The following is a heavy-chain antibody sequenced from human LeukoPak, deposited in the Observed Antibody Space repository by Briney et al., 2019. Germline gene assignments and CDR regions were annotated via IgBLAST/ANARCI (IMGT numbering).Heavy chain of an antibody. CDR3: AKGAYDYIEMGYFDD. CDR1: GFRFSNFA. D-gene: IGHD5-12*01. V-gene: IGHV3-23*01. Sequence: GGSLRLSGAASGFRFSNFAMGWVRQAPGQGLKWVLLIIGSSGDTLYADSVKGRFTISRDISKNRLYLQMNSLRAEDTALYYCAKGAYDYIEMGYFDDWGQGTLVTVSS. J-gene: IGHJ4*02. CDR2: IIGSSGDT.